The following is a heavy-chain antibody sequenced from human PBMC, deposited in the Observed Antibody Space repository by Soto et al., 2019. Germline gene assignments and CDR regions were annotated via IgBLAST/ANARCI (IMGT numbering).Heavy chain of an antibody. CDR1: GYRFPSYW. J-gene: IGHJ6*02. Sequence: PGESLQISWKVSGYRFPSYWISWVRQLAGGGLEWMGRIDPSDSYTNYSPSFQGHVTISADKSISTAYLQWSSLKASDTAMYYCARRVVGATRGYYYYYGMDVWGQGPTVTVSS. CDR2: IDPSDSYT. CDR3: ARRVVGATRGYYYYYGMDV. V-gene: IGHV5-10-1*01. D-gene: IGHD1-26*01.